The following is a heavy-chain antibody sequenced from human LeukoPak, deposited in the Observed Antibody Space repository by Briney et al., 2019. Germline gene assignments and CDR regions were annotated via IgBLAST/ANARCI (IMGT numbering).Heavy chain of an antibody. J-gene: IGHJ5*02. CDR2: IYYSGST. D-gene: IGHD2-2*01. Sequence: SETLSLTCTVSGGSISSSSYYWGWIRQPPGKGLEGIGIIYYSGSTYYNPSIKSRLTISVDTSKNPFSLKLSSVTATDTAVYYGARRGYCSSTSCYEYWFDPWGQGTLVTVSS. CDR3: ARRGYCSSTSCYEYWFDP. V-gene: IGHV4-39*01. CDR1: GGSISSSSYY.